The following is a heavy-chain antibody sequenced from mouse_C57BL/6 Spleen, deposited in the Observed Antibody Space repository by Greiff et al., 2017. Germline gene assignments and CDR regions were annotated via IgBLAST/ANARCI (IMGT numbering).Heavy chain of an antibody. CDR2: IYPGDGDT. J-gene: IGHJ4*01. Sequence: VKVVESGPELVKPGASVKISCKASGYAFSSSWMNWVKQRPGKGLEWIGRIYPGDGDTNYNGKFKGKATLTADKSSSTAYMQLSSLTSEDSAVYFYARSGTGTAMDYWGQGTSVTVSS. V-gene: IGHV1-82*01. CDR3: ARSGTGTAMDY. D-gene: IGHD4-1*01. CDR1: GYAFSSSW.